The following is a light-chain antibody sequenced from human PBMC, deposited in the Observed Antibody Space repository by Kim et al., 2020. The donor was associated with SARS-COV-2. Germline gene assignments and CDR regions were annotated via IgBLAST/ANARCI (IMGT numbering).Light chain of an antibody. CDR3: SSYIDNNWA. Sequence: PGQSVTISCTGTTSDVGSYNRVSWYQQPPGTAPKLMIYEVSNRPSGVPDRFSGSKSGNTASLTISGLQAEDEADYYCSSYIDNNWAFGGGTQLTVL. V-gene: IGLV2-18*02. CDR1: TSDVGSYNR. J-gene: IGLJ3*02. CDR2: EVS.